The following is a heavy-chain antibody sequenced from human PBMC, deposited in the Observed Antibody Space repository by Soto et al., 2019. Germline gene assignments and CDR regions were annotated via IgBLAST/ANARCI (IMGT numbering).Heavy chain of an antibody. V-gene: IGHV3-23*01. D-gene: IGHD5-12*01. CDR3: AKGAEGYVVSSLDY. Sequence: EVQLLDSGVACVQPGGSLRLSCAASGFTFSNYAMTWVRQAPGKGLEGVSAITSTGSSTYYADSVKGRFTISRDNSKNTLYLQIDNLRAEDTAVYYCAKGAEGYVVSSLDYWGQGTLVTVSS. CDR2: ITSTGSST. CDR1: GFTFSNYA. J-gene: IGHJ4*02.